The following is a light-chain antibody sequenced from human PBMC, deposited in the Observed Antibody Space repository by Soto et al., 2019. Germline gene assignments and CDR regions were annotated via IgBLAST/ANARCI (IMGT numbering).Light chain of an antibody. CDR1: QDIRDN. Sequence: DIQMTQSPSSLSASIGDTVAITCRASQDIRDNLNWYQQKPGKAPKLLMSAATNLETGAPSRFSGSGPETDFPLIISSLQAEDSATYFCQQSYSTPITFGGGTRVEIK. CDR2: AAT. V-gene: IGKV1-39*01. J-gene: IGKJ4*01. CDR3: QQSYSTPIT.